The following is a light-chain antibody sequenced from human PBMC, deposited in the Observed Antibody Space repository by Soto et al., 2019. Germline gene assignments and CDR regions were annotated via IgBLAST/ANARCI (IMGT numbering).Light chain of an antibody. J-gene: IGKJ1*01. CDR1: QSISSW. CDR3: QHYNSYSEA. Sequence: DIQITQSPPTLPSYLLDIVTITCRASQSISSWLAWYQQKPGKAPKLLIYKASTLKSGVPSRFSGSGSGTEFTLTISSLQPDDFATYYCQHYNSYSEAFGQGTKVDIK. CDR2: KAS. V-gene: IGKV1-5*03.